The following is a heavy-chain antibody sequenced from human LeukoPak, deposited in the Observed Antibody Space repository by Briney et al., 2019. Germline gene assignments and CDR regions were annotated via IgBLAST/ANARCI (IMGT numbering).Heavy chain of an antibody. CDR3: ARTPGSDYYDSSGYYPY. V-gene: IGHV1-18*01. CDR1: GYTFTSYC. CDR2: ISAYNGNT. Sequence: ASVKVSCKASGYTFTSYCISWVRQAPGQGLEWMGWISAYNGNTNYAQKLQGRVTMTTDTSTSTAYMELRSLRSDDTAVYYCARTPGSDYYDSSGYYPYWGQGTLVTVSS. D-gene: IGHD3-22*01. J-gene: IGHJ4*02.